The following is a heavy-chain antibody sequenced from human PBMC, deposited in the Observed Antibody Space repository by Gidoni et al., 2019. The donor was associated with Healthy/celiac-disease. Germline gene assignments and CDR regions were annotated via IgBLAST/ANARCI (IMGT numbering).Heavy chain of an antibody. V-gene: IGHV3-23*01. Sequence: EVQLLESGGGLVQPGGSLRRSCAASGFTFSCYAMSWVRQAPGKGLGWVSAISVSGGSTYYADSVKGRFTISRDHSKNTLYLQMNSLRAEDTAVYYCAKDRITMIVVVAFDIWGQGTMVTVSS. CDR3: AKDRITMIVVVAFDI. CDR1: GFTFSCYA. CDR2: ISVSGGST. J-gene: IGHJ3*02. D-gene: IGHD3-22*01.